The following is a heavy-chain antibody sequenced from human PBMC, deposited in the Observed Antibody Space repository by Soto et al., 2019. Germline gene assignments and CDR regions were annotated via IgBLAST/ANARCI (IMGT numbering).Heavy chain of an antibody. V-gene: IGHV1-46*01. J-gene: IGHJ4*02. D-gene: IGHD1-26*01. CDR2: IYPGGVNT. CDR3: AREISGSYRFDY. Sequence: ASVKVSCKAIGYSFTSHYMHWVRQAPGQGLEWMGTIYPGGVNTGYAQKFQGRVTMTRNTSISTAYMELSSLRSEDTAVYYCAREISGSYRFDYWGQGTLVTVSS. CDR1: GYSFTSHY.